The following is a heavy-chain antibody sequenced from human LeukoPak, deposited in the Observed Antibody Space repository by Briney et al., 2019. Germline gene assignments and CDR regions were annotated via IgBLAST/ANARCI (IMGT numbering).Heavy chain of an antibody. CDR3: ASLSYYYDSSGYSQAEYFQH. CDR2: IYHSGST. D-gene: IGHD3-22*01. CDR1: GGSISSGDYY. Sequence: KPSETLSLTCTVSGGSISSGDYYWSWIRQPPGKGLEWIGYIYHSGSTYYNPSLKSRVTISVDRSKNQFSLKLSSVTAADTAVYYCASLSYYYDSSGYSQAEYFQHWGQGTLVTVSS. V-gene: IGHV4-30-2*01. J-gene: IGHJ1*01.